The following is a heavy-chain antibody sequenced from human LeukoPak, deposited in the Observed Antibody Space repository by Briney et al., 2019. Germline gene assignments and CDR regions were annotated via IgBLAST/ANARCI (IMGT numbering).Heavy chain of an antibody. CDR1: GYTFTGYY. CDR3: ARGQSTIFGAASWYFDY. J-gene: IGHJ4*02. D-gene: IGHD3-3*01. Sequence: ALVKVSCKASGYTFTGYYMHWVRQAPGQGLEWMGWINPNSGGTNYAQKFQGRVTMTRDTSISTAYMELSRLRSDDTAVYYCARGQSTIFGAASWYFDYWGQGTLVTVSS. V-gene: IGHV1-2*02. CDR2: INPNSGGT.